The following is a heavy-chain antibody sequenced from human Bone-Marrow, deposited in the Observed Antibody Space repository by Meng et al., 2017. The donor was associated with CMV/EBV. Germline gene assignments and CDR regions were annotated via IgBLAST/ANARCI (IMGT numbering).Heavy chain of an antibody. CDR2: ISWNSGDT. CDR1: GFTFDDYA. V-gene: IGHV3-9*01. CDR3: VKDVSSSWPYYLDF. Sequence: SLKISCAASGFTFDDYAMHWVRQIPGKGLEWISGISWNSGDTDYADSVKGRVTISRDNAKNSLFLQLNSLRDDDTAFYYCVKDVSSSWPYYLDFWGQGTLVTVSS. J-gene: IGHJ4*02. D-gene: IGHD6-13*01.